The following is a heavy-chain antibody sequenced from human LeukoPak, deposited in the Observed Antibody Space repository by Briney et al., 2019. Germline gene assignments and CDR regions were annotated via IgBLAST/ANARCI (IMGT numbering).Heavy chain of an antibody. Sequence: PSETLSLTCTVSGGPISSGGYYWSWIRQHPGKGLEWIGYIYYSGSTNYNPSLKSRVTISVDTSKNQFSLKLRSVTAADTAVYYCARVGTGLGDLDLWGRGTLVTVSS. CDR1: GGPISSGGYY. V-gene: IGHV4-31*03. CDR3: ARVGTGLGDLDL. D-gene: IGHD3-10*01. CDR2: IYYSGST. J-gene: IGHJ2*01.